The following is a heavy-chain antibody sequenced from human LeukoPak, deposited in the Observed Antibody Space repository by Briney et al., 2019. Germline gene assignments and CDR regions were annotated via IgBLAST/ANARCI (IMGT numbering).Heavy chain of an antibody. D-gene: IGHD5-18*01. CDR3: VSPRGFSYGYFDY. V-gene: IGHV4-39*01. J-gene: IGHJ4*02. CDR1: GGSISSSSAY. CDR2: IYYSKNT. Sequence: PSDPRSFTCTVPGGSISSSSAYWGWIRQPPGNRLEWIGSIYYSKNTYYNPSLKSRVTISADTSKNQFSLTLGSVSATDTAVYYCVSPRGFSYGYFDYWGQGTLVTVSS.